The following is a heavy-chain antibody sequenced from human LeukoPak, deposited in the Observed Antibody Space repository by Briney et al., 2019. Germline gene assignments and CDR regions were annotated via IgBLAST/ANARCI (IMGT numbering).Heavy chain of an antibody. CDR1: GFTFSDST. Sequence: GGSLRLSYAASGFTFSDSTMHWVRQASGKGLEWVGRIRSKANNYATAYAASVKGRFTISRDDSKNTAYLQMNSLKTEDTAVYYCTREGNSWGQGTLVTVSS. V-gene: IGHV3-73*01. CDR3: TREGNS. CDR2: IRSKANNYAT. J-gene: IGHJ4*02.